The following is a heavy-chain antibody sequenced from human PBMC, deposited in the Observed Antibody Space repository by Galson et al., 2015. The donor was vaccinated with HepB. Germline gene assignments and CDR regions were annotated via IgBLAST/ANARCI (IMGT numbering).Heavy chain of an antibody. Sequence: SLRLSCATSGFTFTNYAMTWVRQAPGKGLEWVSSISGSADSTYYADSVKGRFSISRDNSKNTVYLQMNSLRAEDTAAYYCAPRYYDSSGFYYFDFWGQGTLVTVSS. CDR2: ISGSADST. V-gene: IGHV3-23*01. J-gene: IGHJ4*02. CDR3: APRYYDSSGFYYFDF. D-gene: IGHD3-22*01. CDR1: GFTFTNYA.